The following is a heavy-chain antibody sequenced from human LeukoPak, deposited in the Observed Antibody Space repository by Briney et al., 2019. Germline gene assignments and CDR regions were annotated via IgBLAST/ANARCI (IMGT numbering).Heavy chain of an antibody. J-gene: IGHJ4*02. V-gene: IGHV3-74*01. CDR3: ARARYSSSLVGY. CDR2: INSDGSST. D-gene: IGHD6-13*01. Sequence: RGSLRLSCAASGFTFSSYWMHWVRQAPGKGLVWVSRINSDGSSTSYADSVKGRFTISRDNAKNTLYLQMNSLRAEDTAVYYYARARYSSSLVGYWGQGTLVTVSS. CDR1: GFTFSSYW.